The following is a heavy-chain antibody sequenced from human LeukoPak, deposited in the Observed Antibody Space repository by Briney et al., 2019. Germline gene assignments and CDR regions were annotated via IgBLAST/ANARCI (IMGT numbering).Heavy chain of an antibody. CDR3: ARVYSGSSPCDY. V-gene: IGHV1-18*01. J-gene: IGHJ4*02. CDR1: GYIFTSYG. D-gene: IGHD1-26*01. Sequence: GASVKVSCKASGYIFTSYGINWVRQAPGQGLEWMGWISTYSGNTKYAQKFQGRVIMTTDTSTSTVYMQLRSLTSDDTAVYYCARVYSGSSPCDYWGQGTLVTVSS. CDR2: ISTYSGNT.